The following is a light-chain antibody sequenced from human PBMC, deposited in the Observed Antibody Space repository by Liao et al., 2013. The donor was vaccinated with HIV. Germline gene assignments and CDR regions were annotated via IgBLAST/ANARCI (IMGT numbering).Light chain of an antibody. CDR1: TLGDKY. CDR3: QAWDTTLYV. Sequence: SYELTQPPSVSVSPGQTATITCSGETLGDKYACWYQQRPGQSPALVIYEDSQRPFGIPERFSGSNSGNTATLTISGTQAMDEADYFCQAWDTTLYVFGTGTKVTVL. V-gene: IGLV3-1*01. CDR2: EDS. J-gene: IGLJ1*01.